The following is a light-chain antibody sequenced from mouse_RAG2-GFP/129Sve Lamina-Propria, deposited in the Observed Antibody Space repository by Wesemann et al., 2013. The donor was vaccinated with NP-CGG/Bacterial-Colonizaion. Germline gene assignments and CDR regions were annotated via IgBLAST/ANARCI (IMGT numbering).Light chain of an antibody. J-gene: IGKJ2*01. CDR3: QQWSSNPPT. CDR1: SSVSY. CDR2: THP. V-gene: IGKV4-59*01. Sequence: QIVLTQSPAIMSASLGEEITLTCSASSSVSYMHWYQQKSGTSPKDGFMTHPTWLLESQLASVAVGLGPLTLSQSAAWRLKMSATYYCQQWSSNPPTFGGGTKLEIK.